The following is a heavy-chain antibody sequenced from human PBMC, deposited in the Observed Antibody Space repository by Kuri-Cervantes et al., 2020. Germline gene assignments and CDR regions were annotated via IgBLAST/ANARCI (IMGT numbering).Heavy chain of an antibody. D-gene: IGHD6-6*01. Sequence: GGSLRLSCAASGFTFSSYSMNWVRQAPGKGLEWVSSISSDSSYIYYADSVKGRFTISRDNAKNSLYLQMNSLRAEDTAVYYCARNLAARPILGYWGQGTLVTVSS. CDR1: GFTFSSYS. CDR2: ISSDSSYI. V-gene: IGHV3-21*01. CDR3: ARNLAARPILGY. J-gene: IGHJ4*02.